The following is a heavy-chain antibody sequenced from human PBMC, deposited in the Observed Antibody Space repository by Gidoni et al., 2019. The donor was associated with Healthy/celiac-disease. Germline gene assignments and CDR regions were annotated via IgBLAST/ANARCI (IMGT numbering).Heavy chain of an antibody. Sequence: QVQLVQSGAEVKKPGASVKVSCKASGGTFSSYAISWVRQAPGQGLEWMGRIIPILGIANYAQKFQGRVTITADKSTSTAYMELSSLRSEDTAVYYCARGSDGYGADCNYWGQGTLVTVSS. D-gene: IGHD5-12*01. CDR3: ARGSDGYGADCNY. J-gene: IGHJ4*02. CDR2: IIPILGIA. V-gene: IGHV1-69*09. CDR1: GGTFSSYA.